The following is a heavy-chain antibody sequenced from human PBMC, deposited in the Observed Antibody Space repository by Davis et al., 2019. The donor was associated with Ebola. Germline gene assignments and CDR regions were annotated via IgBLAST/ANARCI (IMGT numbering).Heavy chain of an antibody. J-gene: IGHJ3*02. CDR1: GYTFTSYG. CDR3: ARDRAELRYYYDSSGGDAFDI. V-gene: IGHV1-18*01. Sequence: ASVKVSCKASGYTFTSYGISWVRQAPGQGLEWMGWISAYNGNTNYAQKLQGRVTMTTDTSTSTAYMELRSLRSDDTAVYYCARDRAELRYYYDSSGGDAFDIWGQGTMVTVSS. D-gene: IGHD3-22*01. CDR2: ISAYNGNT.